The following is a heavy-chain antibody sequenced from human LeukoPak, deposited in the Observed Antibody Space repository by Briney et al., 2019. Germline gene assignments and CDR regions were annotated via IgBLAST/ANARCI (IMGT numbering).Heavy chain of an antibody. Sequence: ETLSLTCAVYGGSFSGYYWSWIRQPPGKGLEWIGEINHSGSTNYNPSLKSRVTISVDTSKNQFSLKLSSVTAADTAVYYCARNEWELLYYFDYWGQGTLVTVSS. CDR2: INHSGST. CDR3: ARNEWELLYYFDY. J-gene: IGHJ4*02. CDR1: GGSFSGYY. V-gene: IGHV4-34*01. D-gene: IGHD1-26*01.